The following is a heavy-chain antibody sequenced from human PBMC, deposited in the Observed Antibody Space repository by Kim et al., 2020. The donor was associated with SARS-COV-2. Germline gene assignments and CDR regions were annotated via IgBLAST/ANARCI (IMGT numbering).Heavy chain of an antibody. CDR3: ARAEVVTAIFYYYYYGMDV. CDR2: ISAYNGNT. V-gene: IGHV1-18*01. J-gene: IGHJ6*02. CDR1: GYTFTSYG. Sequence: ASVKVSCKASGYTFTSYGISWVRQAPGQGLEWMGWISAYNGNTNYAQKLQGRVTMTTDTSTSTAYMELRSLRSDDTAVYYCARAEVVTAIFYYYYYGMDVWVQGTTVTVSS. D-gene: IGHD2-21*02.